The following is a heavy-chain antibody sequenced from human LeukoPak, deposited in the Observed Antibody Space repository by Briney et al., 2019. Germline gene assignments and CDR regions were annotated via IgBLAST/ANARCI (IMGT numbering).Heavy chain of an antibody. J-gene: IGHJ4*02. V-gene: IGHV3-53*01. CDR1: GFNFSTYT. D-gene: IGHD3-16*01. CDR3: AKAGIYDYVWGSYLVD. Sequence: GGSLRLSCAASGFNFSTYTMNWVRQAPGKGLEWVSIIYSGGSTFYADSVKGRFTISRDNSKNTLYLQMNSLRAEDTAVYYCAKAGIYDYVWGSYLVDWGQGTLVTVSS. CDR2: IYSGGST.